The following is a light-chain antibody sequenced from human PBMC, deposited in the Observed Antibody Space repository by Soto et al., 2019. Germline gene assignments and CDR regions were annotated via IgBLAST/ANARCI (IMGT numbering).Light chain of an antibody. V-gene: IGKV1-5*03. CDR1: QSIGNW. Sequence: DIQMTQSPSTLSASVGDRVTITCRASQSIGNWLAWFQQKPGRAPKVLIYKASSLISGVPSRFSGSGSRTEFTLTISSLQFDDSATYYCQQYDSWFTFGPGTKVHIK. CDR3: QQYDSWFT. CDR2: KAS. J-gene: IGKJ3*01.